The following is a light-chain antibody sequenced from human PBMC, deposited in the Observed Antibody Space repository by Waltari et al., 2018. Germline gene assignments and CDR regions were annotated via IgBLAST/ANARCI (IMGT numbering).Light chain of an antibody. V-gene: IGLV2-11*01. J-gene: IGLJ2*01. CDR2: DVT. CDR3: CSVAGSYNSVV. Sequence: QSALTQPRSVSGSPGQSVTISCTGTSSDVGGYNYVSWYQQHPGKVPKLMISDVTKRPSGVPDRFSGSKSGNTASLTISGLQAEDEADYYCCSVAGSYNSVVFGGGTKLTVL. CDR1: SSDVGGYNY.